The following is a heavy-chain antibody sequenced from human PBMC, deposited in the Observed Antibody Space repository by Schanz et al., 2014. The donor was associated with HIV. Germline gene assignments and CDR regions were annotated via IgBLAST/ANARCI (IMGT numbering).Heavy chain of an antibody. Sequence: EEKLLESGGGLVQPGGSLRLSCAAAGFIFTDYAMSWVRQAPGKGLEWVSGISGSGDNTQYADSVKGRFTISRDNSKNTLYLQMTTLRIDDTAVYYCAKPEYDSRGNSQSHFDYWGQGTLVTVSS. V-gene: IGHV3-23*01. J-gene: IGHJ4*02. CDR2: ISGSGDNT. D-gene: IGHD3-22*01. CDR1: GFIFTDYA. CDR3: AKPEYDSRGNSQSHFDY.